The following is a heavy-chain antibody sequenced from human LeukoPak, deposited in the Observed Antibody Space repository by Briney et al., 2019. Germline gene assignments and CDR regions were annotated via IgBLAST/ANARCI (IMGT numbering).Heavy chain of an antibody. V-gene: IGHV1-2*02. CDR1: GYTFTGYY. CDR3: ARDYRYYDSSAPEY. J-gene: IGHJ4*02. D-gene: IGHD3-22*01. Sequence: GASVKVSCKASGYTFTGYYMHWVRQAPGQGLEWMGWINPNSGGTNYAQKFQGRVTMTRDTSISTAYMELSRLRSDDTAVYYCARDYRYYDSSAPEYWGQGTLVTVSS. CDR2: INPNSGGT.